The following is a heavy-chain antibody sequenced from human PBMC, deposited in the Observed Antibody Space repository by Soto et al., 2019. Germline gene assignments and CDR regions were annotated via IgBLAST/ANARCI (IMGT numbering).Heavy chain of an antibody. CDR1: GGTFSSYS. Sequence: QVQLVQSGAEVKKPGSSVKVSCKASGGTFSSYSINWVRQAPGQGLEWMGEIIPIFCTANYAQKFQGRVTITPDESTSTAYMELSSLRSEDTAVYYCARDGGRHSGGIDYWGQGTLVTVSS. D-gene: IGHD1-26*01. CDR3: ARDGGRHSGGIDY. CDR2: IIPIFCTA. V-gene: IGHV1-69*01. J-gene: IGHJ4*02.